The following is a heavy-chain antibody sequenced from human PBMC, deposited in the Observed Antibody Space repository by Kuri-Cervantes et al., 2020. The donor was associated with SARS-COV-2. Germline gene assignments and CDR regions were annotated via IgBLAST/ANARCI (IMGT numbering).Heavy chain of an antibody. D-gene: IGHD3-10*01. V-gene: IGHV3-9*03. Sequence: GGSLRLSCADSGFTFDDYAMHWVRQAPGKGLEWVSGISWNSGSIGYADSVKGRFTISRDNAKNSLYLQMNSLRAEGMALYYCAKGGSGAHYFDYWGQGTLVTVSS. J-gene: IGHJ4*02. CDR1: GFTFDDYA. CDR3: AKGGSGAHYFDY. CDR2: ISWNSGSI.